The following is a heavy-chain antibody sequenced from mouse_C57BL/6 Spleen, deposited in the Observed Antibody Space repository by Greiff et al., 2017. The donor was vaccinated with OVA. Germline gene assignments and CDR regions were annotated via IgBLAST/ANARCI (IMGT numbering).Heavy chain of an antibody. CDR2: ISDGGSYT. Sequence: ESGGGLVKPGGSLKLSCAASGFTFSSYAMSWVRQTPEKRLEWVATISDGGSYTYYPDNVKGRFTISRDNAKNNLYLQMSHLKSEDTAMYYCARDEGPYYFDYWGQGTTLTVSS. D-gene: IGHD3-3*01. CDR1: GFTFSSYA. J-gene: IGHJ2*01. V-gene: IGHV5-4*01. CDR3: ARDEGPYYFDY.